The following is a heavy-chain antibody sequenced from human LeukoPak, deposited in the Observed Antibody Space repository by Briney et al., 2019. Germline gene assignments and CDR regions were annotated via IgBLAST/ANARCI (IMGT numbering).Heavy chain of an antibody. Sequence: SETLSLTCTISGYSISSGYYWGWIRQPPGKGLEWIGSIYHSGSTYYNPSLKSRVTISLDTSDNQFSLKLSSVTAADTAVYYCARGRLQLWSFPLPYNHYAIDVWGQGTTVTVSS. CDR3: ARGRLQLWSFPLPYNHYAIDV. D-gene: IGHD5-18*01. CDR1: GYSISSGYY. CDR2: IYHSGST. V-gene: IGHV4-38-2*02. J-gene: IGHJ6*02.